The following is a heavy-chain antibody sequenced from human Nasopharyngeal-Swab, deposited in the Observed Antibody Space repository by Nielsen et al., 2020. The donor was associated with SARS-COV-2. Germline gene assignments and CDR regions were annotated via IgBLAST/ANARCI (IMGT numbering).Heavy chain of an antibody. CDR1: GGSISSYY. V-gene: IGHV4-59*01. CDR2: IYYSGST. J-gene: IGHJ6*02. CDR3: TSSVYYYYGMDV. D-gene: IGHD5/OR15-5a*01. Sequence: SETLSLTCTVSGGSISSYYWSWIRQHPGKGLEWIGYIYYSGSTNYNPSLKSRVTISVDTSKNQFSLKLSSVTAADTAVYYCTSSVYYYYGMDVWGQGTTVTVSS.